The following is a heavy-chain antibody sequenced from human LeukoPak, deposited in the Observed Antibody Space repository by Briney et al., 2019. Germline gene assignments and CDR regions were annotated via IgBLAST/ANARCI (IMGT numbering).Heavy chain of an antibody. J-gene: IGHJ4*02. CDR3: ARGDNWNFAYLDY. V-gene: IGHV3-21*01. CDR1: GFTFSTYS. Sequence: GGSLRLSCAASGFTFSTYSLNWVRQAPGKGLEWVSSISSSGSYIYYADSLKGRFTISRDNAKNSLYLQMNSLRAEDTALYYCARGDNWNFAYLDYWGQGTLVTVSS. CDR2: ISSSGSYI. D-gene: IGHD1-1*01.